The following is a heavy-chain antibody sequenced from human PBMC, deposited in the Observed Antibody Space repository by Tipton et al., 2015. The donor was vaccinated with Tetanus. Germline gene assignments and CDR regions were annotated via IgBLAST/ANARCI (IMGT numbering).Heavy chain of an antibody. CDR2: IYPGDSDT. CDR1: GYIFNNYW. CDR3: ARAHCTDGVCNFGF. J-gene: IGHJ4*02. D-gene: IGHD2-8*01. Sequence: QLVQSGGEVKKPGESLKISRKGPGYIFNNYWIGWVRQKPGKGLEWMGIIYPGDSDTRYSPSFQGQVTISVDKSSNTAYLQWSSLKASDTSMFYCARAHCTDGVCNFGFWGQGALVAVAS. V-gene: IGHV5-51*01.